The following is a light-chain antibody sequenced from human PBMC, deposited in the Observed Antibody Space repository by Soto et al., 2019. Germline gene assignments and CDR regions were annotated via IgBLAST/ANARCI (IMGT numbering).Light chain of an antibody. J-gene: IGKJ3*01. Sequence: DIQMTQSPPYLSASIGDRVTITCQARHDIGNYLNWYQHKPGKAPNLVIYGAFNLETWVPSRFSGGGSGTDFTFTISSLRPEDIATYYCQHSDHLPLFGPGTKVDF. CDR2: GAF. V-gene: IGKV1-33*01. CDR1: HDIGNY. CDR3: QHSDHLPL.